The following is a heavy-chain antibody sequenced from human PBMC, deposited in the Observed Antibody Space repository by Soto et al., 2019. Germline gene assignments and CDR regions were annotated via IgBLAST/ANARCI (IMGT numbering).Heavy chain of an antibody. CDR3: ARDPQSGY. V-gene: IGHV3-21*01. Sequence: GGSLRLSCAASGFTFRRNNMNWVRQAPGKGLEWVASISSSGDYLYYADSVKGRFIISRDNFQNSLFLQMNNLRADDTAVYYCARDPQSGYWGQGTLVTVSS. CDR2: ISSSGDYL. CDR1: GFTFRRNN. J-gene: IGHJ4*02.